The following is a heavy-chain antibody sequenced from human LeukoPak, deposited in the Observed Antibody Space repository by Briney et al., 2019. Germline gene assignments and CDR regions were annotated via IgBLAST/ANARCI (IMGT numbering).Heavy chain of an antibody. CDR3: ARVLSGRGSLYDYYYYMDA. CDR2: TYSNGGT. D-gene: IGHD3-10*01. V-gene: IGHV3-53*01. Sequence: GGSLRLSCAASGFTFSSYSMNWVRQAPGKGLEWVSVTYSNGGTYYADSVKGRFTISRDISKNTLYLQMNSLRAEDTAVYYCARVLSGRGSLYDYYYYMDAWGKGTTVTISS. J-gene: IGHJ6*03. CDR1: GFTFSSYS.